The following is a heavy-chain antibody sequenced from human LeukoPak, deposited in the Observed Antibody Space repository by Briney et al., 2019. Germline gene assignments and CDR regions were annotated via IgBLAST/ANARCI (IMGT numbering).Heavy chain of an antibody. V-gene: IGHV1-2*02. CDR2: INPNSGGT. CDR1: GYTFTGYY. D-gene: IGHD4-23*01. J-gene: IGHJ4*02. CDR3: ARDDDYGGSRGFEN. Sequence: ASVKLSRKASGYTFTGYYMHWVRHPPGQGLEWMGWINPNSGGTNYAQKFQGRVTMTRDTSISTAYMELSRLRSDDTAVYYCARDDDYGGSRGFENWGQGTLVLVSS.